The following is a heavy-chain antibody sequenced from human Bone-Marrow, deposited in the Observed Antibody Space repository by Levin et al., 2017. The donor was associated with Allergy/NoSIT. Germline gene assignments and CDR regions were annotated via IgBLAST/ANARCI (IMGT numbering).Heavy chain of an antibody. J-gene: IGHJ5*02. D-gene: IGHD1-26*01. CDR1: GYTFPTTYW. V-gene: IGHV5-51*01. Sequence: GESLKISCKASGYTFPTTYWIGWVRHIPGKGLEWMGIIYPGDSDTRYNPSFQGQVTMSVDESINTAYLQWSSLKASDTAMYYCAFYSGRYNWFDPWGQGNLVTVSS. CDR2: IYPGDSDT. CDR3: AFYSGRYNWFDP.